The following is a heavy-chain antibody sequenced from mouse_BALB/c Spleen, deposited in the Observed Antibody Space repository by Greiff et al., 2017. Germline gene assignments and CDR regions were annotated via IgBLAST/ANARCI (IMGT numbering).Heavy chain of an antibody. V-gene: IGHV5-4*02. CDR3: ARGGYGSSYYY. J-gene: IGHJ2*01. CDR1: GFTFSDYY. Sequence: EVQVVESGGGLVKPGGSLKLSCAASGFTFSDYYMYWVRQTPEKRLEWVATISDGGSYTYYPDSVKGRFTISRDNAKNNLYLQMSSLKSEDTAMYYCARGGYGSSYYYWGQGTTLTVSS. CDR2: ISDGGSYT. D-gene: IGHD1-1*01.